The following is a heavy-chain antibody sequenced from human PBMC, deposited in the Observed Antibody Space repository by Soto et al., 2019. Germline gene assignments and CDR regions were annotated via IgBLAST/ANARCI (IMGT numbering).Heavy chain of an antibody. CDR1: GFTFSSYA. D-gene: IGHD1-26*01. J-gene: IGHJ4*02. CDR3: SRGPAIVGATWPDY. V-gene: IGHV3-30*14. Sequence: QVQLVESGGGVVQPGRSLRLSCAASGFTFSSYAMHWVRQAPGKGLEWVAVISYDGSNKYYADSVKGRFTISRDNSKNPLDLQMNSLRAEDTAVYYCSRGPAIVGATWPDYWGQGTLVTVSS. CDR2: ISYDGSNK.